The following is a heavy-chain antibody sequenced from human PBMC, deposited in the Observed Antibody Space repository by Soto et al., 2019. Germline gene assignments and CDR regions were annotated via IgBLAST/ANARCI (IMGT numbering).Heavy chain of an antibody. CDR1: GFTFSDYY. D-gene: IGHD1-26*01. Sequence: GGSLSLSCAASGFTFSDYYMSWIRQAPGKGLEWVSYISSSSSYTNYADSVKDRFTISRDDSHNVAYLQMSSLRTEDTAMYYCAKDRYSGTYPTDFDYWGQGSLVTVSS. CDR3: AKDRYSGTYPTDFDY. V-gene: IGHV3-11*03. CDR2: ISSSSSYT. J-gene: IGHJ4*02.